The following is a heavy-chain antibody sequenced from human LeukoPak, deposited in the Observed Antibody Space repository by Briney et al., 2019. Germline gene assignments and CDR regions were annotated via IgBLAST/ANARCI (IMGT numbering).Heavy chain of an antibody. V-gene: IGHV3-23*01. CDR3: AKDGVVPAAAAYYFDY. Sequence: GGSLRLSCAASGFTFSSYAMSWVRQAPGKGLEWVSAISGSGGSTYYADSVKGRFTISRDNSKNTLYLQMSSLRAEDRAVYYCAKDGVVPAAAAYYFDYWGQGTLVTVSS. CDR2: ISGSGGST. CDR1: GFTFSSYA. J-gene: IGHJ4*02. D-gene: IGHD2-2*01.